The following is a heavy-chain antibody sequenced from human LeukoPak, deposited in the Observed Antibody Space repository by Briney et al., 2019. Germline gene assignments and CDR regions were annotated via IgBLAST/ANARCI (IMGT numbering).Heavy chain of an antibody. J-gene: IGHJ3*01. CDR1: GFTFSTYW. Sequence: GGSLRLSCAASGFTFSTYWMSWVRQAPGKGLEWVANIKQDGSEKYYVDSVKGRFTISRDNSKNTLYLQMNSLGAEDTAVYYCAKEAPRYYDSSGPPPKVWGQGTMVTVSS. CDR3: AKEAPRYYDSSGPPPKV. CDR2: IKQDGSEK. D-gene: IGHD3-22*01. V-gene: IGHV3-7*01.